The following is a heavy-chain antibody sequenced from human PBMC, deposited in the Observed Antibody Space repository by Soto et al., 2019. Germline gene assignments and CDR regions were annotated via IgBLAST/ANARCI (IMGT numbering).Heavy chain of an antibody. CDR3: AREARRGYSYGPDY. V-gene: IGHV3-23*01. J-gene: IGHJ4*02. Sequence: PGGSLIISCASSGFTFSTYAMSWVRQDPGKGLEWVSGISGSGGDTFYADPVKGRFTISRDNSKNTLFLQINSLRADDTAVYYCAREARRGYSYGPDYWGQRTQVNVSS. D-gene: IGHD5-18*01. CDR1: GFTFSTYA. CDR2: ISGSGGDT.